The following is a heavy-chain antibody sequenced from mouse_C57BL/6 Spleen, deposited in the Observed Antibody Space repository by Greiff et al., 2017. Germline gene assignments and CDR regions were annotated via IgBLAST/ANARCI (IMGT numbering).Heavy chain of an antibody. D-gene: IGHD3-2*02. CDR2: IYPGSGST. Sequence: QVQLQQPGAELVKPGASVKMSCKASGYTFTSYWITWVKQRPGQGLEWIGDIYPGSGSTNYNEKFKSKATLTVDTSSSTAYMQLSSLTSEDSAVYDCALDSSGYRAWFAYWGQGTLVTVSA. CDR1: GYTFTSYW. J-gene: IGHJ3*01. CDR3: ALDSSGYRAWFAY. V-gene: IGHV1-55*01.